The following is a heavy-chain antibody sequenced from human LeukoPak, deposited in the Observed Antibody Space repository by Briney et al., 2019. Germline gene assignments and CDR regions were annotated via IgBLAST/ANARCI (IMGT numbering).Heavy chain of an antibody. CDR1: GYTFTGYY. CDR2: INPNSGGT. D-gene: IGHD3-3*01. V-gene: IGHV1-2*02. J-gene: IGHJ5*02. CDR3: ARERVTIFGVVIRRRKNWFDP. Sequence: ASVTVSCKASGYTFTGYYMHWVRQAPGQGLEWMGWINPNSGGTNYAQKFQGRVTMTRDTSISTAYMELSRLRSDDTAVYYCARERVTIFGVVIRRRKNWFDPWGQGTLVTVSS.